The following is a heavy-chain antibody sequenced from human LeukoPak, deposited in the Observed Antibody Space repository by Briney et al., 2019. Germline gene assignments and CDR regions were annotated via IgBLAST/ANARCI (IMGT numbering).Heavy chain of an antibody. V-gene: IGHV4-34*01. Sequence: PSETLSLTCAVYGGSFSGYYWSWMRQPPGKGLEWIGEINHSGSTNYNPSLKSRVTISVDTSKNQFSLKLSSVTAADTAVYYCARLYYYNSSGYFWYFDLWGRGTLVTVSS. J-gene: IGHJ2*01. CDR2: INHSGST. CDR1: GGSFSGYY. D-gene: IGHD3-22*01. CDR3: ARLYYYNSSGYFWYFDL.